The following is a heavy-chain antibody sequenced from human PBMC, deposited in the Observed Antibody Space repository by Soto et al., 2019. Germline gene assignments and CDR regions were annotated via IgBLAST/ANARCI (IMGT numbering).Heavy chain of an antibody. V-gene: IGHV1-2*04. CDR3: ARSGGGSNAYYFDY. D-gene: IGHD6-13*01. CDR2: INPNSGGT. CDR1: GYTFTGYY. J-gene: IGHJ4*02. Sequence: ASVKVSFKASGYTFTGYYMHWVRQAPGQGLEWMGWINPNSGGTNYAQKFQGWVTMTRDTSISTAYMELSRLRSDDTAVYYCARSGGGSNAYYFDYWGQGTLVTVSS.